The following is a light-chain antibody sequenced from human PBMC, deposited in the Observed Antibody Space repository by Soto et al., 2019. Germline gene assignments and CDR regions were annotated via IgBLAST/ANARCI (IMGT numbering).Light chain of an antibody. Sequence: QSALTQPASVSGSPGQSVTISCTGTSSDVGSQNLVSWHQQRPGKAPKFIIYGVTNRPSGVPNRFSGSKSGNTASLTISGLQAEDEADYYCSSYSTSNTGVFGGGTKLTVL. J-gene: IGLJ3*02. V-gene: IGLV2-18*02. CDR3: SSYSTSNTGV. CDR2: GVT. CDR1: SSDVGSQNL.